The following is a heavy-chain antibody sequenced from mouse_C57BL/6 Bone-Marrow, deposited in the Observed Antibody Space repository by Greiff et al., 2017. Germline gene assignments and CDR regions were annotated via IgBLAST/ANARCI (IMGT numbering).Heavy chain of an antibody. CDR2: IYPGNSDT. Sequence: VQLQQSGTVLARPGASVKMSCKTSGYTFTSYWMHWVKQRPGQGLEWIGAIYPGNSDTSYNQKFKGKAKLTAVTSASTAYMELSSLTNEDSAVYYCTRPPFITTVVRGDYWGQGTTLTVSS. D-gene: IGHD1-1*01. V-gene: IGHV1-5*01. J-gene: IGHJ2*01. CDR3: TRPPFITTVVRGDY. CDR1: GYTFTSYW.